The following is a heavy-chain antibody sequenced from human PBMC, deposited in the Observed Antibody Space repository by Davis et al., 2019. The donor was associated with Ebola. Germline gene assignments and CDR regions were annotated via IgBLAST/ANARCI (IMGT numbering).Heavy chain of an antibody. CDR1: GGSFSGYY. D-gene: IGHD6-19*01. CDR3: ARREVGGIAVFDY. J-gene: IGHJ4*02. CDR2: INHSGST. V-gene: IGHV4-34*01. Sequence: MPGGSLRLSCAVYGGSFSGYYWSWIRQPPGKGLEWIGEINHSGSTNYNPSLKSRVTIPVDTSKNQFSLKLSSVTAADTAVYYCARREVGGIAVFDYWGQGTLVTVSS.